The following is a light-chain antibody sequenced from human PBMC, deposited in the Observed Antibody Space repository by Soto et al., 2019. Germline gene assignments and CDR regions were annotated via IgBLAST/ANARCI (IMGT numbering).Light chain of an antibody. V-gene: IGLV2-14*01. CDR1: SSDVGGYNY. J-gene: IGLJ1*01. Sequence: QSVLTQPASVSGSPGQAITISCTGTSSDVGGYNYVSWYQQHPGKAPKLMIYEVSNRPSGVSDRFSGSKSGNTASLTISGLQAEDEADYYCTSYTSSSTPVFGKGTKVTVL. CDR3: TSYTSSSTPV. CDR2: EVS.